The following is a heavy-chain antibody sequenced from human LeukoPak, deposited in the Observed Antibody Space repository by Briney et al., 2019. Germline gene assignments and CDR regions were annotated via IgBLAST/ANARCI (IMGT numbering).Heavy chain of an antibody. CDR3: AKDTFPWGMDV. D-gene: IGHD2-21*01. V-gene: IGHV3-30*18. Sequence: GGSLRLSCAASGFTFSSYGMHWVRQAPGKGLEWVAVISYDGSNKYYADSVKGRFTISRDNSKNTLYLQMNSLKAEDTAVYYCAKDTFPWGMDVWGQGTTVTVSS. CDR2: ISYDGSNK. J-gene: IGHJ6*02. CDR1: GFTFSSYG.